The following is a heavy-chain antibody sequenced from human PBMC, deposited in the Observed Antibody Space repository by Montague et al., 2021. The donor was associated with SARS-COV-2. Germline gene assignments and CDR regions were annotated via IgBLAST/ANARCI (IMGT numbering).Heavy chain of an antibody. CDR1: GFSLSTSGVG. Sequence: PALVKPTQTLTLTCTFSGFSLSTSGVGVGWIRQHPGKALEWLALIYWDDDKRYSPSLKSRLTITKDTSKNQVVLTMTNMDPVDTATYYCAHRLSIVATGYFDYWGQGTLVPSPQ. CDR2: IYWDDDK. CDR3: AHRLSIVATGYFDY. D-gene: IGHD5-12*01. J-gene: IGHJ4*02. V-gene: IGHV2-5*02.